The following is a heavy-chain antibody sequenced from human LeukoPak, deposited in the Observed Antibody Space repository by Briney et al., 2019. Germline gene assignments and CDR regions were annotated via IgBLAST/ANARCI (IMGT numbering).Heavy chain of an antibody. Sequence: GGSLRLSCAASGFTFSDYYMSWIRQAPGKGLEWVSYISSSGSTIYYADSVKGRFTISRDNAKNSLYLQMNSLRAEDTAVYYCARDSDYGGNPPPFDYWGQGTLVTVSS. CDR1: GFTFSDYY. CDR2: ISSSGSTI. J-gene: IGHJ4*02. D-gene: IGHD4-23*01. V-gene: IGHV3-11*01. CDR3: ARDSDYGGNPPPFDY.